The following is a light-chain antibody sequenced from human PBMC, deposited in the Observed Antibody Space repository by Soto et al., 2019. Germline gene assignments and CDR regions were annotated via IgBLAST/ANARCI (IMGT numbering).Light chain of an antibody. CDR1: QSIGNW. J-gene: IGKJ2*01. CDR2: DAS. V-gene: IGKV1-5*01. Sequence: DIQMTQSPSTLSASVGDRVTITCRASQSIGNWLAWYQQKPGKAPKLLIYDASSLESGVPSRFSGSRSGTEFTLTISSLQPDDFATYYCQQYHTYYTFGQGTNLEIK. CDR3: QQYHTYYT.